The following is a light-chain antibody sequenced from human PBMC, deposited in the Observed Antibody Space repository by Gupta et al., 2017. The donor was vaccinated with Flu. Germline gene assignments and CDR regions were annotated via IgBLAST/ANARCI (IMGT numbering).Light chain of an antibody. CDR1: KDIKGGTYN. CDR2: YHSDSDK. CDR3: MIWPSNTCV. Sequence: CTLPKDIKGGTYNIYWYQQKPGSPPRFLLNYHSDSDKGQGSGVPSRFSGSKNASANAGILLISGLQSEDEADYYCMIWPSNTCVFGGGTKLIVL. J-gene: IGLJ2*01. V-gene: IGLV5-37*01.